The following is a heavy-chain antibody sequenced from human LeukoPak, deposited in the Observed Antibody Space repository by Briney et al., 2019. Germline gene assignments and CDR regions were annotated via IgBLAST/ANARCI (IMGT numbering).Heavy chain of an antibody. CDR1: GGSISSGGDY. Sequence: SETLSLTCTVSGGSISSGGDYWSWIRHHPGKGLEGIGYIYFSGNTYYNPSLKSRLTISVDTSKNQFSLNLNSVTAADTAVYYCARANRRCTSTSCSDAFDIWGQGTTVTVSS. CDR2: IYFSGNT. J-gene: IGHJ3*02. V-gene: IGHV4-31*03. D-gene: IGHD2-2*01. CDR3: ARANRRCTSTSCSDAFDI.